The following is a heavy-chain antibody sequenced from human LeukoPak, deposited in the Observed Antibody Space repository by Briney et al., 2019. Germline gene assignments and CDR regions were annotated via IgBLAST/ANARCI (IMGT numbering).Heavy chain of an antibody. CDR3: VRAGLTIDTTMVEYYYYYYMDV. J-gene: IGHJ6*03. CDR2: INQSRGT. V-gene: IGHV4-39*07. D-gene: IGHD5-18*01. CDR1: GGSISSSSYY. Sequence: SETLSLTCTVSGGSISSSSYYWGWIRQPPGKGLEWIGEINQSRGTNYNPSLKSRVTISVDTSKKQFSLRLSSVTAADTAMYYCVRAGLTIDTTMVEYYYYYYMDVWGKGTTVTVSS.